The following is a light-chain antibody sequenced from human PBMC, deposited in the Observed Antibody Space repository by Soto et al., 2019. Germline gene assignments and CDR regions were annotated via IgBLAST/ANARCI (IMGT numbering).Light chain of an antibody. CDR1: QSVSSTY. Sequence: EIALTQSPGTLSLSPGESATLSCRASQSVSSTYLAWYQQKPGQAPRLLIYGASSRATGIPDRFSGSGSGTDFTLTISRLEPEDVAVYYCQHYGSLVLTFGGGTKVEIK. CDR3: QHYGSLVLT. J-gene: IGKJ4*01. V-gene: IGKV3-20*01. CDR2: GAS.